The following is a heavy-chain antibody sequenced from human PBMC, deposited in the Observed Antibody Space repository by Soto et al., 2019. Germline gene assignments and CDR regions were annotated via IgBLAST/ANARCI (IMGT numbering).Heavy chain of an antibody. CDR2: IYYSGST. Sequence: SETLSLTCTVSGGSISSSGFYWSWIRQHPGKGLEWIGYIYYSGSTYYNPSLKSRVTISVDTSKNHFSLKLSSVTAADTAVYYCARVLRNRGFDYWGQGTLVTVSS. D-gene: IGHD3-10*01. CDR3: ARVLRNRGFDY. V-gene: IGHV4-31*03. J-gene: IGHJ4*02. CDR1: GGSISSSGFY.